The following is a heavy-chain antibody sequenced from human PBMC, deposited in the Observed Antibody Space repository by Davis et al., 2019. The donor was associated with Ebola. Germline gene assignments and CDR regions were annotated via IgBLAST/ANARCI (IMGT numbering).Heavy chain of an antibody. J-gene: IGHJ6*02. CDR1: GFTFSSYS. Sequence: GESLKISCAASGFTFSSYSMNWVRQAPGKGLEWVSYISSSNSTIYYADSVKGRFTISRDNAKNSLYLQMNSLRAEDTAVYYCAKDKPSGSYYIPRADYYGMDVWGQGTTVTVSS. CDR2: ISSSNSTI. D-gene: IGHD3-10*01. CDR3: AKDKPSGSYYIPRADYYGMDV. V-gene: IGHV3-48*01.